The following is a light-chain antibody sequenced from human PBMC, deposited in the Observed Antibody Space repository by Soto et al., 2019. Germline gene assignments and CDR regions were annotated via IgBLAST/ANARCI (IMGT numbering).Light chain of an antibody. CDR1: STDFGSYNR. Sequence: QSALTQPPSASGSPGQSVTIPCTGASTDFGSYNRVFWYQHRPGRAPTLIISEVSKRPSGVPDRFSGSKSGNTASLTVSGLQPEDEADYYCTSYAGGNNYVVFGGGTKLTVL. CDR2: EVS. CDR3: TSYAGGNNYVV. V-gene: IGLV2-8*01. J-gene: IGLJ2*01.